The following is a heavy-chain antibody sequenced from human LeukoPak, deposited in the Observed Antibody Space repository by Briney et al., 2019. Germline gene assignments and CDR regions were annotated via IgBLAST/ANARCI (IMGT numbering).Heavy chain of an antibody. CDR1: VYTFTGYY. D-gene: IGHD4/OR15-4a*01. J-gene: IGHJ4*02. V-gene: IGHV1-2*02. CDR2: INPNSGGT. CDR3: ARDILGGASSY. Sequence: GASVTVSCKASVYTFTGYYMHWVRQAPGQGLEWMGWINPNSGGTNYAQKFQGRVTMTRDTSISTAYMELSRLRSDDTAVYYCARDILGGASSYWGQGTLVTVSS.